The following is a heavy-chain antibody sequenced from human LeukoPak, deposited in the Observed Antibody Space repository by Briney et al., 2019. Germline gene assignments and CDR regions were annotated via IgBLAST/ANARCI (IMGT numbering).Heavy chain of an antibody. CDR1: GGSISSSSYY. CDR3: AREGYSSGWNLFDY. CDR2: IYYSGST. V-gene: IGHV4-39*02. D-gene: IGHD6-19*01. Sequence: PSETLSLTCTVSGGSISSSSYYWGWIRQPPGKGLEWIGSIYYSGSTYYNPSLKSRVTISVGTSKNQFSLKLSSVTAADTAVYYCAREGYSSGWNLFDYWGQGTLVTVSS. J-gene: IGHJ4*02.